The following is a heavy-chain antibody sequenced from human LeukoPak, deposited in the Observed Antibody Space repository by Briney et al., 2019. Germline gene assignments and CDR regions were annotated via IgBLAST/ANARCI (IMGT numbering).Heavy chain of an antibody. D-gene: IGHD2-2*02. CDR1: GYTFTGYY. Sequence: ASVKVSCKASGYTFTGYYMHWVRQAPGQGLEWMGWINPNSGGTNYAQKFQGRVTMTRDTSISTAYMELSRLRSDDTAVYYCAREGQNSYCSSTSCYTGSFFDYGGQGTLVTVSS. V-gene: IGHV1-2*02. CDR2: INPNSGGT. J-gene: IGHJ4*02. CDR3: AREGQNSYCSSTSCYTGSFFDY.